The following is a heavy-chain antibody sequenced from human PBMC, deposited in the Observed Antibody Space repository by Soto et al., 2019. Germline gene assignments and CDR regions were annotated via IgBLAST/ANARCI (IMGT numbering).Heavy chain of an antibody. J-gene: IGHJ3*02. CDR1: GYTFTRYG. CDR3: ARDWSGYESVAFDI. CDR2: ISAYNGNT. V-gene: IGHV1-18*01. D-gene: IGHD3-3*01. Sequence: GASVKVSCKASGYTFTRYGISWVRQAPGQGLEWMGWISAYNGNTNYAQKLQGRVTMTTDTSTSTAYMELGSLRSDDTAVYYCARDWSGYESVAFDIWGQGTMVTVSS.